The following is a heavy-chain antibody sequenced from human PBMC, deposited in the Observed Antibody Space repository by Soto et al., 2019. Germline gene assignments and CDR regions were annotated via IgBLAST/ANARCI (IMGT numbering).Heavy chain of an antibody. J-gene: IGHJ4*02. V-gene: IGHV4-31*03. D-gene: IGHD4-4*01. Sequence: QVQLQESGPGLVKPSQTLSLTCTVSGGSISSGGYYWSWIRQHPGKGLEGIGYIYYSGGTYYNPSLKSRVTISVDTSKNQFSLKLSSVTAADTAVYYCARVSSTVTKGLCDYWGQGTLVTVSS. CDR3: ARVSSTVTKGLCDY. CDR1: GGSISSGGYY. CDR2: IYYSGGT.